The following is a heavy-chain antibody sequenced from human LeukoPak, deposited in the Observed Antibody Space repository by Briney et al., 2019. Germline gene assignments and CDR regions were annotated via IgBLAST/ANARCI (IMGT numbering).Heavy chain of an antibody. V-gene: IGHV3-21*01. D-gene: IGHD2-2*01. J-gene: IGHJ6*02. CDR2: ISSNSAYI. Sequence: PGGSLRLSCAASGFSFSDYAMDWVRQAPGKGLEWVSAISSNSAYIYYADSVKGRFTTSRDNAKSSVSLQMNSLRDDDTAVYYCARIFRYQLVDYYALDVWGQGTTVTVSS. CDR3: ARIFRYQLVDYYALDV. CDR1: GFSFSDYA.